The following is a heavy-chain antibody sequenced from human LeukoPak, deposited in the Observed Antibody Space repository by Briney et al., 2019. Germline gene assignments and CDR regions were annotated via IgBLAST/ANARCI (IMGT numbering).Heavy chain of an antibody. V-gene: IGHV3-74*01. CDR3: AKGGATVIDY. CDR1: GFTFSNYW. J-gene: IGHJ4*02. D-gene: IGHD4-17*01. CDR2: INSDGSST. Sequence: GGSLRLSCAASGFTFSNYWMHWVRQAPGKGLVWVSRINSDGSSTTSADSVKGRFTISRDNAKNTLYLQMNSLRAEDTAVYYCAKGGATVIDYWGQGTLVTFSS.